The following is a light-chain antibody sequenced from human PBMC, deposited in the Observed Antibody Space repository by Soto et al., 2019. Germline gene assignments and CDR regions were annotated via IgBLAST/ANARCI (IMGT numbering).Light chain of an antibody. Sequence: EIVLTQSPGTLSLSPGERATLSCRASQSVGRNYLAWYQQKPGQAPRLLIHRISTRATGIPDRFSGSGSSTDFTLTISRLEPEDFAVYYCQQYDKGPQTFGQGTRVEIK. CDR1: QSVGRNY. CDR2: RIS. V-gene: IGKV3-20*01. CDR3: QQYDKGPQT. J-gene: IGKJ1*01.